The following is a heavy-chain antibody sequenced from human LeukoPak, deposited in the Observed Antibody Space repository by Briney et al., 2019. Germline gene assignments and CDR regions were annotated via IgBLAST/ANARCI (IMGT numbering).Heavy chain of an antibody. Sequence: PSETLSLTCTVSGGSISSYYWSWIRQPPGKGLEWIGYIYYSGSTNYNPSLKSRVTISVDTSKNQFSLKLSSVTAADTAVYYCVRQNYGSGSYYLYYFDYWGKGTTVTVSS. V-gene: IGHV4-59*08. J-gene: IGHJ4*03. CDR1: GGSISSYY. CDR2: IYYSGST. CDR3: VRQNYGSGSYYLYYFDY. D-gene: IGHD3-10*01.